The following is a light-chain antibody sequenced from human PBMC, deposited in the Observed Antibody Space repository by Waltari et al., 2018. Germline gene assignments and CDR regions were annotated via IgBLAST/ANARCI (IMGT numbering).Light chain of an antibody. CDR1: QSLLYSSNNKNS. CDR2: WAA. CDR3: QQYYTTPLT. V-gene: IGKV4-1*01. Sequence: DIVMTQSPDSLAVSLGERATINCKSSQSLLYSSNNKNSLTWYQQKPGQPPKLLLYWAATLGSGVPDRFSGSGSGTDFTLTISSLQAEDVAVYYCQQYYTTPLTFGQGTKVEIK. J-gene: IGKJ1*01.